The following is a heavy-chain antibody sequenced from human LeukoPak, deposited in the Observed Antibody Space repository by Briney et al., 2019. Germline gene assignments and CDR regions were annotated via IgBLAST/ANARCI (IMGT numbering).Heavy chain of an antibody. J-gene: IGHJ4*02. CDR2: ISGGGRST. CDR3: ARERYFDY. V-gene: IGHV3-23*01. CDR1: GFSFNTCA. Sequence: PGGSLRLSCGASGFSFNTCAMSWVRQAPGKGLEWVSTISGGGRSTDYADSVKGQFTISRDNSKNTLYLQMNSLRAEDTAVYYCARERYFDYWGQGTLVTVSS.